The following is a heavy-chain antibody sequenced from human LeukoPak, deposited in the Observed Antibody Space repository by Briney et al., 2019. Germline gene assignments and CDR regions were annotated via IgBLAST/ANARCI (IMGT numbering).Heavy chain of an antibody. D-gene: IGHD1-26*01. V-gene: IGHV5-51*01. CDR3: ASAYNGNYYWDY. J-gene: IGHJ4*02. Sequence: GESLKISCKGPGDSFTSYWIGWVRQMPGKGLEWMGIIFPRDSVTKYGPSFQGQVTISADKSITTAYLQWSSLKASDTAIYYCASAYNGNYYWDYWGQGTLVTVSS. CDR2: IFPRDSVT. CDR1: GDSFTSYW.